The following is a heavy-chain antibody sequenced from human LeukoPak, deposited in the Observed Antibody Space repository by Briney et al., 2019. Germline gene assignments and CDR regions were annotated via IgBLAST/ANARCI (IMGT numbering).Heavy chain of an antibody. D-gene: IGHD5-24*01. V-gene: IGHV3-48*03. CDR1: GFTFSSYE. Sequence: GGSLRLSCAASGFTFSSYEMNWVRQAPGKGLEWVSYISSSDSTIYYADSVKGRFTISRDNAKNSLYLQMNSLRAGDTAVYYCARTIEMATISYFDYWGLGTLVTVSS. CDR2: ISSSDSTI. J-gene: IGHJ4*02. CDR3: ARTIEMATISYFDY.